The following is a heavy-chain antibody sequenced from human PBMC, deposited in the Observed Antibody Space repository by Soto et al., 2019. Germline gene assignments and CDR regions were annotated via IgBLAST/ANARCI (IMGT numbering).Heavy chain of an antibody. CDR2: IIPIFGTA. J-gene: IGHJ6*02. D-gene: IGHD3-3*01. CDR3: ARALHSPDLEWGSYGMDV. V-gene: IGHV1-69*01. Sequence: QVQLVPSGAELKKPGSSVTVSCKASGGTFSSYAISWVRQAPGHGLEWMGGIIPIFGTANYAQKFQGRVTITADESTSTAYMELSSLRSEDTAVYYCARALHSPDLEWGSYGMDVWGQGTTVTVSS. CDR1: GGTFSSYA.